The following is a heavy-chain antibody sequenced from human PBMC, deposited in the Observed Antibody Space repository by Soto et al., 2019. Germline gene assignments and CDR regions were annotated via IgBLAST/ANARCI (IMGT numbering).Heavy chain of an antibody. V-gene: IGHV1-18*04. Sequence: ASVKVSCKASGYSFSSYGVSWVRQAPGQGLEWIGWINPYNGNTLNAQNLQGRVTLTTDTSMSTAYMELRSLRSDDTAIYYCARDPGAATFDYWGQGTLVTVSS. CDR3: ARDPGAATFDY. J-gene: IGHJ4*01. CDR1: GYSFSSYG. D-gene: IGHD1-26*01. CDR2: INPYNGNT.